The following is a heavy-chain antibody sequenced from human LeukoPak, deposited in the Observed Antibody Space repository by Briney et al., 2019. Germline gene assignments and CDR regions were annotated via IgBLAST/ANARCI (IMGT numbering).Heavy chain of an antibody. Sequence: PGGSLRLSCAASGFTVSSNYMSWVRQAPGKGLEWVSVIYSGGSTYYADSVKGRFTISRDNSKDTLYLQMNSLRAEDTAVYYCARVPRLIYGMDVWGQGTTVTVPS. D-gene: IGHD2-8*01. J-gene: IGHJ6*02. CDR3: ARVPRLIYGMDV. CDR1: GFTVSSNY. V-gene: IGHV3-53*01. CDR2: IYSGGST.